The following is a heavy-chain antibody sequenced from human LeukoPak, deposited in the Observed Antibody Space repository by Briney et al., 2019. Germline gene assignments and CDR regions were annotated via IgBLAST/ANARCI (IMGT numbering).Heavy chain of an antibody. V-gene: IGHV4-59*08. D-gene: IGHD6-13*01. CDR1: GGSISSYY. J-gene: IGHJ4*02. CDR2: IYYSGST. Sequence: PSETLSLTCTVSGGSISSYYWSWIRQPPGKGLEWIGYIYYSGSTNYNPSLKSRVTISVDTSKNQFSLKLSSVTAADTAVYYCARSRTAAGTTQFDYWGQGTLVTVSS. CDR3: ARSRTAAGTTQFDY.